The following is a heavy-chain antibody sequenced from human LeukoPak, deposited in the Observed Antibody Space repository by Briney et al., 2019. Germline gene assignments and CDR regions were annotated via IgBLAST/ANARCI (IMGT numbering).Heavy chain of an antibody. CDR2: ISESGTST. D-gene: IGHD3-10*01. CDR3: AKGVSGYGSGRPFDY. Sequence: GGSLRLSCAASGLTFSSYAMIWVRQAPGKGREWVSLISESGTSTYYPDSVKGRFTNSRDNSKNTVYLQMNSLGAEDTAVYYCAKGVSGYGSGRPFDYWGQGTLVTVSS. J-gene: IGHJ4*02. V-gene: IGHV3-23*01. CDR1: GLTFSSYA.